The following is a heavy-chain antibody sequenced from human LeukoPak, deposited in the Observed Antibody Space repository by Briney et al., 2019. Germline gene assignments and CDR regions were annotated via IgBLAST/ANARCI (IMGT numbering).Heavy chain of an antibody. CDR1: GGSISSSNW. CDR3: ASSIAYSSGWYVYFDY. V-gene: IGHV4-4*02. CDR2: IYHSGST. D-gene: IGHD6-19*01. J-gene: IGHJ4*02. Sequence: PSGTLSLTCAVSGGSISSSNWWSWVRQPPGKGLEWIGEIYHSGSTNYNPSLKSRVTVSVDTSKNQFSLKLSSVTAADTAVYYCASSIAYSSGWYVYFDYWGQGTLVTVSS.